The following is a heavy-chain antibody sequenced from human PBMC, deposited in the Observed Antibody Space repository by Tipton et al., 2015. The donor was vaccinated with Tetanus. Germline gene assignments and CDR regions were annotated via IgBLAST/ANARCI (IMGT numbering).Heavy chain of an antibody. Sequence: VQLVQSGAEVKKPGESLKISCKGSGFSFSSSWIVWVRQMPGKGLEYGGIIFTGDPETRYSPSFQGPVTISADRSGITAYLHWSSLKASDTGVYYCAKVLGSLYGMDVWGQGTTVTVSS. CDR3: AKVLGSLYGMDV. V-gene: IGHV5-51*01. J-gene: IGHJ6*02. CDR1: GFSFSSSW. D-gene: IGHD2-8*02. CDR2: IFTGDPET.